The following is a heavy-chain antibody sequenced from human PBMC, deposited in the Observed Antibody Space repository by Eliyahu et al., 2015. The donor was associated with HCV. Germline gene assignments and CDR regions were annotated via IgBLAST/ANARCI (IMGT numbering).Heavy chain of an antibody. CDR2: IKQDGSEK. CDR1: GYTFSNYW. Sequence: EVQLVESGGGLVQPGGSLTLSCAAPGYTFSNYWVNWVRQAPGKGLGWVANIKQDGSEKYYVDSVEGRFTISRDNAKNSLYLQMSSLRAEDTAVYYCARVPYSGGWRFDYWGQGTLVTVSS. V-gene: IGHV3-7*01. D-gene: IGHD6-19*01. J-gene: IGHJ4*02. CDR3: ARVPYSGGWRFDY.